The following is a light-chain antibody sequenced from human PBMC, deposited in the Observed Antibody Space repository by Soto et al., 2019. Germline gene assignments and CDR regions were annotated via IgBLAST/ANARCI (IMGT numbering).Light chain of an antibody. CDR1: QSVRSN. CDR3: QQYNNWPPIT. Sequence: EIVMTQSPATLSVSAGERATLSCGASQSVRSNLAWYQQKPGQAPRLLIYDASTRATGIPARFSGSGSGTEVILTISSLQSEGFGVYYCQQYNNWPPITFGQGTRLEI. J-gene: IGKJ5*01. CDR2: DAS. V-gene: IGKV3D-15*01.